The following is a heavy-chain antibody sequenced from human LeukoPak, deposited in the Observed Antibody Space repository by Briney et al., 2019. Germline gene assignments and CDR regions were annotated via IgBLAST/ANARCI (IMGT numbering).Heavy chain of an antibody. CDR2: ISSSSSYI. D-gene: IGHD6-19*01. CDR1: GFTFSSYS. Sequence: GGSLRLSCAASGFTFSSYSMTWVRQAPGKGLEWVSSISSSSSYIYYADSVKGRFTISRDNAKNSLYLQMNSLRAEDTALYYCAKSSGWYGYFDYWGQGTLVTVSS. CDR3: AKSSGWYGYFDY. J-gene: IGHJ4*02. V-gene: IGHV3-21*04.